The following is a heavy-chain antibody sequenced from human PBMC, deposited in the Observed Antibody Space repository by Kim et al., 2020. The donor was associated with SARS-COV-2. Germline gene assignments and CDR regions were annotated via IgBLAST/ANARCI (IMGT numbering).Heavy chain of an antibody. V-gene: IGHV3-21*06. CDR2: INTDSSVT. Sequence: GGSLRLSCAASGFTFRAYSMTWVRQAPGKGLEWISFINTDSSVTYYADSVRDRFTISRDNANSFLYLQMNSLRVEDTAVYYCARDNWKDYWGQGPWSPSP. CDR3: ARDNWKDY. J-gene: IGHJ4*02. D-gene: IGHD1-20*01. CDR1: GFTFRAYS.